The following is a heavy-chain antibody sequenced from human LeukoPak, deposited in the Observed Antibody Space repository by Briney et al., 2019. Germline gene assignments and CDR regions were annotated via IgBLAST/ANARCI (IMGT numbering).Heavy chain of an antibody. V-gene: IGHV1-8*01. J-gene: IGHJ5*02. Sequence: ASVKVSCKASGYTFTSYDINWVRQATGQGLEWMGWMDPNSGNTGYAQKFQGRVTMTRNTSISTAYMELSSLRSEDTAVYYCARERDWRGNWFNPWGQGTLVTVSS. D-gene: IGHD3-3*01. CDR3: ARERDWRGNWFNP. CDR1: GYTFTSYD. CDR2: MDPNSGNT.